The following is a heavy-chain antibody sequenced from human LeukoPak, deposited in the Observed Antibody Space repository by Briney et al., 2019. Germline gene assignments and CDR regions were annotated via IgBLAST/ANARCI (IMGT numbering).Heavy chain of an antibody. J-gene: IGHJ4*02. CDR3: AREHSSSWYYFDY. Sequence: ASVKVSCKASGYTFTGYYTHWVRQAPGQGLEWMGWINPNSGGTNYAQKFQGRVTMTRDTSISTAYMELSRLRSDDTAVYYCAREHSSSWYYFDYWGQGTLVTVSS. CDR1: GYTFTGYY. D-gene: IGHD6-13*01. CDR2: INPNSGGT. V-gene: IGHV1-2*02.